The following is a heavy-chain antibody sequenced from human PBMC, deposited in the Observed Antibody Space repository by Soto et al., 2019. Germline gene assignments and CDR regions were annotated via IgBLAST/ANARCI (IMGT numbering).Heavy chain of an antibody. V-gene: IGHV4-34*01. D-gene: IGHD3-9*01. CDR2: INHSVST. Sequence: QVQLQQWGAGLLKPSETLSLTCAVYGGSFSGYYWSRIRQPPGKRLAWMGEINHSVSTNYNPSLQRRVTISVDASEIHFCQKPNSVTDADTALYYCSRRETYYGILTGYMGRWFDPWGQGTMVTVPS. CDR3: SRRETYYGILTGYMGRWFDP. J-gene: IGHJ5*02. CDR1: GGSFSGYY.